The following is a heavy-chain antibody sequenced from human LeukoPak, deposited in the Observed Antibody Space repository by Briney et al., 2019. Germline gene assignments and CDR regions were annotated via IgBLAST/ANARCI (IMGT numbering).Heavy chain of an antibody. J-gene: IGHJ4*02. Sequence: ASVKVSCKASGYTFTSYGISWVRQAPGQGLEWMGWISAYNSNTNYAQKLQGRVTMTTDTSTSTAYMELRSLRSDDTAVYYCARAPDSSGWPYYFDYWGQGTLVTVSS. CDR3: ARAPDSSGWPYYFDY. CDR2: ISAYNSNT. D-gene: IGHD6-19*01. V-gene: IGHV1-18*01. CDR1: GYTFTSYG.